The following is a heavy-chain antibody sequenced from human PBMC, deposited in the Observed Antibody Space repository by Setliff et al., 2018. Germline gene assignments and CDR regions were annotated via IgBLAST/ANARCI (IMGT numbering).Heavy chain of an antibody. D-gene: IGHD3-3*01. CDR1: GYTFRQSI. V-gene: IGHV1-18*01. CDR2: IGVYSGNT. J-gene: IGHJ5*02. Sequence: RASVKVSCKASGYTFRQSIVSWVRQAPGQGLEWLGWIGVYSGNTYSAQRFQGRVSLTTDESTNTAYLELRGLRSDDTAVYYCMRLVRFCSRTVCQRTSGDEAWGQGTRVTVS. CDR3: MRLVRFCSRTVCQRTSGDEA.